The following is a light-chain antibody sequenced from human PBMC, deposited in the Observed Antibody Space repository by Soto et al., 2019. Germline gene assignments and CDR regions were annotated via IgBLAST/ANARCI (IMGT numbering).Light chain of an antibody. CDR3: CSYAGSGTYV. CDR1: SRDVGIYNL. J-gene: IGLJ1*01. Sequence: QSVLTQPASVSGSPGQSITISCTGTSRDVGIYNLVSWYQLHPGKVPKLIIYEDTKRPSGISSRFSGSESGITAFLTISGLQAEDEADYYCCSYAGSGTYVFGTGTKVTVL. CDR2: EDT. V-gene: IGLV2-23*01.